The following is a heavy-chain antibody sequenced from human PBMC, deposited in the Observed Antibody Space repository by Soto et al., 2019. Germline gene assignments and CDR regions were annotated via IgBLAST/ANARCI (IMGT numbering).Heavy chain of an antibody. CDR1: GGSIRSGGYS. V-gene: IGHV4-30-2*01. CDR2: IYHSGT. D-gene: IGHD6-19*01. J-gene: IGHJ4*02. Sequence: SETLSLTCAVSGGSIRSGGYSWSWIRQPPGKGLEWIGYIYHSGTYYNPSLKSRVTISVDRSKNQFSLKLSSVTAADTAVYYCARAGGLGAVAVDYWGQGTLVTVSS. CDR3: ARAGGLGAVAVDY.